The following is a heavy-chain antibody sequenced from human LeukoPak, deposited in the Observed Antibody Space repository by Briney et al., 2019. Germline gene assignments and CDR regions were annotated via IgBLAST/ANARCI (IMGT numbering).Heavy chain of an antibody. CDR2: IWYDGNNK. CDR3: AKGTERYREVSSFDS. J-gene: IGHJ4*02. CDR1: GFTFSYYG. V-gene: IGHV3-33*06. Sequence: GGSLRLSCAASGFTFSYYGMHWVRQAPGKGLEWVAVIWYDGNNKYYADSVKGRFTISRDNSKNTVFLQMTSLRADDTAVYYCAKGTERYREVSSFDSWGRGTLVAVSS. D-gene: IGHD3-10*01.